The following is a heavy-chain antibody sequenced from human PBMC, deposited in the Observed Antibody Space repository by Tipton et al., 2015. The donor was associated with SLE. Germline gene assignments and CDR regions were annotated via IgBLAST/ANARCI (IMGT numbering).Heavy chain of an antibody. Sequence: TLSLTCAVYGGSFSGYYWSWIRQPPGKGLEWIGEINHSGSTNYSPSLKSRVTISVDTSKNQFSLKLRSVTAADTAVYYCAREYSGYDYRTFDHWGQGTLVTVSS. D-gene: IGHD5-12*01. CDR1: GGSFSGYY. CDR2: INHSGST. J-gene: IGHJ4*02. CDR3: AREYSGYDYRTFDH. V-gene: IGHV4-34*01.